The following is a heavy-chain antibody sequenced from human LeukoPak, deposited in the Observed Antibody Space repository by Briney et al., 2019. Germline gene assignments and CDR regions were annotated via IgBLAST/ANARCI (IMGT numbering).Heavy chain of an antibody. V-gene: IGHV4-59*08. D-gene: IGHD6-19*01. J-gene: IGHJ4*02. CDR3: ARLASSGWSHCDY. CDR2: IYYSGST. CDR1: GFTLSGDY. Sequence: KSGGSLRLSCAASGFTLSGDYMSWIRQPPGKGPEWIGYIYYSGSTNYNPSLKSRVTISVDTSKNQFSLKMNSVTAADTAVYYCARLASSGWSHCDYWGQGTLVTVSS.